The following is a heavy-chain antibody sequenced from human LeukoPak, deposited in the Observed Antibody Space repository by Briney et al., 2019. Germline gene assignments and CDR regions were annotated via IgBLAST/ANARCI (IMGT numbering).Heavy chain of an antibody. J-gene: IGHJ4*02. CDR2: IYYSGST. D-gene: IGHD3-22*01. Sequence: SETLSLTCTVSGGSISSYYWGWIRQPPGKGLEWIGYIYYSGSTNYNPSLKSRVTISVDTSKNQFSLKLSSVTAADTAVYYCASSFGNYYDSSGYFDYWGQGTLVTVSS. CDR3: ASSFGNYYDSSGYFDY. CDR1: GGSISSYY. V-gene: IGHV4-59*01.